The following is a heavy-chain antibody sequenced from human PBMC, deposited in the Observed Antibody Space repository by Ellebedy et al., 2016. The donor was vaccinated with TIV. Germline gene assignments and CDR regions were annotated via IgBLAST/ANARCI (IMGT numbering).Heavy chain of an antibody. CDR1: GFTVSDYF. Sequence: PGGSLRLSCAGSGFTVSDYFMSWVRQAPGKGLEWVSYITSSGSTIYYADSVKGRFTVARDNAKNSLYLQMNSLRAEDTAVYYCARQGDYDSGYGMDLWGQGTTVTASS. J-gene: IGHJ6*02. CDR2: ITSSGSTI. V-gene: IGHV3-11*01. CDR3: ARQGDYDSGYGMDL. D-gene: IGHD3-22*01.